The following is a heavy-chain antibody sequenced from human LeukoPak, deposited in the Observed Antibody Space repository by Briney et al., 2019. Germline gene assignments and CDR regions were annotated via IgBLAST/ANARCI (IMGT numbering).Heavy chain of an antibody. J-gene: IGHJ4*02. CDR2: VNPKSGGT. CDR1: GYTFTGNY. Sequence: ASVKVSCKASGYTFTGNYMHWVRQAPGQRLEWMGWVNPKSGGTNYAQKFQGRVTITRDTSISTAYMELSRLRSDDTAVYYCARDLGRDLNTILRGVIYTFDFWGQGTLVTVSS. CDR3: ARDLGRDLNTILRGVIYTFDF. D-gene: IGHD3-10*01. V-gene: IGHV1-2*02.